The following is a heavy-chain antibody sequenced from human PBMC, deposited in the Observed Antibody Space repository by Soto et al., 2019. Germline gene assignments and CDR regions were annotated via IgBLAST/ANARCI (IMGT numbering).Heavy chain of an antibody. CDR1: GGTFSSYA. CDR3: ASAYYYDSSGRRRGYYFDY. J-gene: IGHJ4*02. D-gene: IGHD3-22*01. Sequence: SVKVSRKASGGTFSSYAISWVRQAPGQGLEWMGGIIPIFGTGNYAQKFQGRVTITADESTSTAYMELSSLRSEDTAVYYCASAYYYDSSGRRRGYYFDYWGQGTLVTVSS. V-gene: IGHV1-69*13. CDR2: IIPIFGTG.